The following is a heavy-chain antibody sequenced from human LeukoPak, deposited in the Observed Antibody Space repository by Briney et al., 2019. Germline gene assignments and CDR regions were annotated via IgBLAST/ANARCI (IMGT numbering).Heavy chain of an antibody. D-gene: IGHD2-2*01. CDR3: ARWRYCSSTSCLYYFDY. J-gene: IGHJ4*02. CDR1: GFTFSSYW. Sequence: PGGSLRLSCAASGFTFSSYWMSWVRQAPGKGLEWVANIKQDGSEKYYVDSVKGRFIISRDNAKNSLYLQMNSLRAEDTAVYYCARWRYCSSTSCLYYFDYWGQGTLVTVSS. V-gene: IGHV3-7*01. CDR2: IKQDGSEK.